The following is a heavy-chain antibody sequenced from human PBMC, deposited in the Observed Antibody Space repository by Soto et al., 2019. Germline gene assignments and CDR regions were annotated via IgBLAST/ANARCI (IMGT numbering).Heavy chain of an antibody. CDR2: IDTDGGGT. CDR3: ATVFDL. J-gene: IGHJ5*02. Sequence: EVQLVESGGGLVKPGGSLRVSCAASGFTLRSPRIHWVRQAPGKGLEWVSRIDTDGGGTSYADSVKGRFTISTDNAKNTVYLQMNGLRAEDTAVYYCATVFDLWGQGTLVTVSS. V-gene: IGHV3-74*01. CDR1: GFTLRSPR.